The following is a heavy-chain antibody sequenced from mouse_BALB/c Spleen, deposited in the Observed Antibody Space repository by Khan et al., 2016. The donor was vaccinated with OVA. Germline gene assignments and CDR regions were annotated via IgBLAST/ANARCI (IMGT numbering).Heavy chain of an antibody. CDR1: GFTFSNYG. CDR2: ISSGGSYT. D-gene: IGHD2-3*01. J-gene: IGHJ2*01. CDR3: ARTPGYYTSGYFDY. Sequence: EVELVESGGGFVKPGGSLKLSCAASGFTFSNYGLSWVRQTPEKRLEWVATISSGGSYTYYPDSVKGRFTISRVNAATTLYLQMSRLRSEDTAMYFCARTPGYYTSGYFDYWGQGTTLTVSS. V-gene: IGHV5-9-3*01.